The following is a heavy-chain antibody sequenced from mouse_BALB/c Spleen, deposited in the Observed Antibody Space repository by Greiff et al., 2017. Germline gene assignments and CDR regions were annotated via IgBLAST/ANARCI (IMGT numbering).Heavy chain of an antibody. CDR3: ARNYGYGFAY. CDR2: ISSGGSYT. J-gene: IGHJ3*01. V-gene: IGHV5-9-4*01. CDR1: GFTFSSYA. D-gene: IGHD1-2*01. Sequence: DVKLVESGGGLVKPGGSLKLSCAASGFTFSSYAMSWVRQSPEKRLEWVAEISSGGSYTYYPDTVTGRFTISRDNAKNTLYLEMSSLRSEDTAMYYCARNYGYGFAYWGQGTLVTVSA.